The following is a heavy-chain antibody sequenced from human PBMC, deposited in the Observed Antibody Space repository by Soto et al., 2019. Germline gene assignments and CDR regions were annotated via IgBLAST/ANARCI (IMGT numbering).Heavy chain of an antibody. CDR1: GFTFSSYA. CDR3: ARDPRLTGEFDY. Sequence: GGSLRLSCAASGFTFSSYAMHWVRQAPGKGLEWVAVISYDGSNKYYADSVKGRFTISRDNSKNTLYLQMNSLRAEDTAVYYCARDPRLTGEFDYWGQGTLVTVSS. V-gene: IGHV3-30-3*01. CDR2: ISYDGSNK. J-gene: IGHJ4*02. D-gene: IGHD7-27*01.